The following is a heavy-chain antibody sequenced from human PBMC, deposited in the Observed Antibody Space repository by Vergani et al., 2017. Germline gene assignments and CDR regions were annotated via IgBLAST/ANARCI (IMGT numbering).Heavy chain of an antibody. CDR1: GGSFSGYY. Sequence: QVQLQQWGAGLLKPSETLSLTCAVHGGSFSGYYWSWIRQPPGKGLEWIGEINHSGSTNYNPSLKSLVTISVDTSKNQFSRNLSSVTAAGTAVYYCARGIAAAGHYYFDYWGQGTLVTVSS. D-gene: IGHD6-13*01. CDR3: ARGIAAAGHYYFDY. CDR2: INHSGST. V-gene: IGHV4-34*01. J-gene: IGHJ4*02.